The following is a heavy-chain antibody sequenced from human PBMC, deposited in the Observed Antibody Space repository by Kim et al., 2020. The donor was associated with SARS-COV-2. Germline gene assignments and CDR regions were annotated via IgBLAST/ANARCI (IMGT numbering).Heavy chain of an antibody. D-gene: IGHD6-25*01. CDR3: GRVSGRLD. J-gene: IGHJ1*01. CDR1: GGSFSGYY. CDR2: INHRGST. V-gene: IGHV4-34*01. Sequence: SETLSLTCAAYGGSFSGYYWSWIRQTPGKGLEWVSEINHRGSTNYNPSLKSRLTVSVETSKNQSSLQMSSMTAADTAAYYCGRVSGRLDCDQGTLVTVSS.